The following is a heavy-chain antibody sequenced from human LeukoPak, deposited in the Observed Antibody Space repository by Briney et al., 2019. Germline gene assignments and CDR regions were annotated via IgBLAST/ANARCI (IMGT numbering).Heavy chain of an antibody. Sequence: SETLSLTCTVSGGSVSSGSYYWGWIRQPPGKGLEWIGNIYYSGSTYYNPSLKSRVTISVDTSKNQFSLKLSSVTAADTAVYYCASWLIGRGGSSNLDYWGQGTLVTVSS. D-gene: IGHD1-26*01. J-gene: IGHJ4*02. V-gene: IGHV4-39*07. CDR2: IYYSGST. CDR1: GGSVSSGSYY. CDR3: ASWLIGRGGSSNLDY.